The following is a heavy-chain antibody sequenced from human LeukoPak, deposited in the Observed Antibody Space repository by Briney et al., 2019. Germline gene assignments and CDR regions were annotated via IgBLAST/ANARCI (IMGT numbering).Heavy chain of an antibody. D-gene: IGHD3-22*01. CDR2: ISGSGGST. J-gene: IGHJ1*01. V-gene: IGHV3-23*01. CDR1: GFTFSTYA. CDR3: AKDIYYYDSSRYFQH. Sequence: GGSLRLSCAASGFTFSTYAMSWVRQAPGMGLEWVSSISGSGGSTYYADSVKGRFTISRDNSKNTLYLQMNSLRAEDTAVYYCAKDIYYYDSSRYFQHWGQGTLVTVSS.